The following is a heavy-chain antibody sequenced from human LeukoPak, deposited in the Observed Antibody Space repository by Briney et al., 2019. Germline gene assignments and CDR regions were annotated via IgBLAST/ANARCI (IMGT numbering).Heavy chain of an antibody. Sequence: PGGSLRLSCAASGFTFSDTWMHWVRQAPGKGLVWVSRIRSDGSDTRYAESVKGRFTISRDNAKNSLYLQMNSLRAEDMALYYCAKGPPRGSSSSGAFDIWGQGTMVTVSS. J-gene: IGHJ3*02. CDR1: GFTFSDTW. CDR2: IRSDGSDT. V-gene: IGHV3-74*01. D-gene: IGHD6-6*01. CDR3: AKGPPRGSSSSGAFDI.